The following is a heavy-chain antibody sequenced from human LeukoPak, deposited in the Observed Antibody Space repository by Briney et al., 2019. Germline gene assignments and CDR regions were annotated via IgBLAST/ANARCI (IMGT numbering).Heavy chain of an antibody. Sequence: ASVKVSCKASGYTFTGYYMHWVRQAPGQGLEWMGWINPNSGGTNYAQKFQGRVTMTRDTSISTAYMELSRLRSDDTAEYYCARVGDDSSGYYKNPFTSYYYYYMEVWGKGTTVTVSS. D-gene: IGHD3-22*01. CDR1: GYTFTGYY. CDR2: INPNSGGT. CDR3: ARVGDDSSGYYKNPFTSYYYYYMEV. J-gene: IGHJ6*03. V-gene: IGHV1-2*02.